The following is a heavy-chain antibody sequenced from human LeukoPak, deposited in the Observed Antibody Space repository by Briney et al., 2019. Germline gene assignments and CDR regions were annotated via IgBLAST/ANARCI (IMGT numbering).Heavy chain of an antibody. D-gene: IGHD5-12*01. CDR1: GGSISSGGYY. Sequence: SQTLSLTCTVSGGSISSGGYYWSWIRQHPGKGLEWIGYIYYSGSTYYNPSLKSRVTISVDTSKNQSSLKLSSVTAADTAVYYCARDIVATRPHNWFDPWGQGTLVTVSS. V-gene: IGHV4-31*03. J-gene: IGHJ5*02. CDR3: ARDIVATRPHNWFDP. CDR2: IYYSGST.